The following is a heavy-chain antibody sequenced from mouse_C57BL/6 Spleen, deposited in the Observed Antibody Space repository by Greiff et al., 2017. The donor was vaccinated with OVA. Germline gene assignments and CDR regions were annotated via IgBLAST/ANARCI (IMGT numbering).Heavy chain of an antibody. CDR3: ARGAQATFLDY. Sequence: QVQLQQSGAELVRPGTSVKVSCKASGYAFTNYLIEWVKQRPGQGLEWIGVINPGSGGTNYNEKLKGKATLTAAKSSSTAYMQLSSLTSEDSAVYFCARGAQATFLDYWGQGTTLTVSS. J-gene: IGHJ2*01. V-gene: IGHV1-54*01. CDR1: GYAFTNYL. D-gene: IGHD3-2*02. CDR2: INPGSGGT.